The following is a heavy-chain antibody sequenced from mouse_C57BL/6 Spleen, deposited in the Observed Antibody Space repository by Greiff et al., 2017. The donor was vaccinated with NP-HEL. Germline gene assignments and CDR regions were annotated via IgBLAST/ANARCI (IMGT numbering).Heavy chain of an antibody. J-gene: IGHJ2*01. CDR2: ISSGSSTI. Sequence: EVKLVESGGGLVKPGGSLKLSCAASGFTFSDYGMHWVRQAPEKGLEWVAYISSGSSTIYYADTVKGRFTISRDNAKNTLFLQMTSLRSEDTAMYYCARRDYDGGFFDYWGQGTTLTVSS. V-gene: IGHV5-17*01. D-gene: IGHD2-4*01. CDR3: ARRDYDGGFFDY. CDR1: GFTFSDYG.